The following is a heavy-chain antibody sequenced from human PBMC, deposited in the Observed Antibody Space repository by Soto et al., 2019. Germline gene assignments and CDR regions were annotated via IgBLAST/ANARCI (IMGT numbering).Heavy chain of an antibody. D-gene: IGHD6-19*01. CDR1: GFTFSNAW. CDR2: IKSEAGGGTT. J-gene: IGHJ4*02. CDR3: TADLPSVTGPSDY. Sequence: GGSLRLSCAASGFTFSNAWMNWVRQAPGKGLEWVGRIKSEAGGGTTDYAAPVKGRFTISRDDSKNTLYLQMNSLKTEDTAMYYCTADLPSVTGPSDYWGQGTLVTVSS. V-gene: IGHV3-15*07.